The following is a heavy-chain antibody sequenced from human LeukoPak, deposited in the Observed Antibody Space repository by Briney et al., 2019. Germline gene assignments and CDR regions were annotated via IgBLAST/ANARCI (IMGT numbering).Heavy chain of an antibody. CDR3: ARDQSSSWSLSLDY. Sequence: LSLTCTVSGGSISGYYWSWISQAPGKGLEWVSYISSSSSYTNYADSVKGRFTISRDNAKNSLYLQMNSLRAEDTAVYYCARDQSSSWSLSLDYWGQGTLVTVSS. CDR1: GGSISGYY. V-gene: IGHV3-11*06. D-gene: IGHD6-13*01. J-gene: IGHJ4*02. CDR2: ISSSSSYT.